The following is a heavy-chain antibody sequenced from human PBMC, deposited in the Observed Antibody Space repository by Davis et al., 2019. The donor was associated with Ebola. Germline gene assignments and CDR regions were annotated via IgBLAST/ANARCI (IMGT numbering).Heavy chain of an antibody. V-gene: IGHV3-13*01. Sequence: GESPKIPCAAPGFTFSSYDMHRVRQATGKGLEWVSAIGTAGDTYYPGSVKGRFTISRENAKNSLYLQMNSLRAGDTAVYYCARGGLGAGDFDYWGQGTLVTVSS. CDR3: ARGGLGAGDFDY. CDR1: GFTFSSYD. J-gene: IGHJ4*02. CDR2: IGTAGDT. D-gene: IGHD1-26*01.